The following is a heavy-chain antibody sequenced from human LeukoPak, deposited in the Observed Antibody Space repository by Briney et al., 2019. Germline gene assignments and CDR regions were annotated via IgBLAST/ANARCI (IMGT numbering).Heavy chain of an antibody. CDR3: ARDRVVVPAAFDY. D-gene: IGHD2-2*01. CDR2: INPKSGGT. Sequence: GASVKVSCKASGYTFTGYYMHWVRQAPGQGLEWMGWINPKSGGTNYEQTFQGRVTMTRDTSISTAYMELSRLRSDDTAVYYCARDRVVVPAAFDYWGQGTLVTVSS. V-gene: IGHV1-2*02. CDR1: GYTFTGYY. J-gene: IGHJ4*02.